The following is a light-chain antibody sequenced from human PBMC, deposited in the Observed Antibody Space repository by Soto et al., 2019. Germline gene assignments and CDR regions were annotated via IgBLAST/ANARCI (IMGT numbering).Light chain of an antibody. CDR3: SSYTTSSTYV. CDR2: DVS. Sequence: QSALTQPASVSGSPGQSITISCTGTSSDVGSYNYVSWYQQHPGKAPKFMIYDVSNRPSGVSYRFSGSKSGNTASLTISGLQAEDEADYYCSSYTTSSTYVFGTGTKVTV. J-gene: IGLJ1*01. V-gene: IGLV2-14*01. CDR1: SSDVGSYNY.